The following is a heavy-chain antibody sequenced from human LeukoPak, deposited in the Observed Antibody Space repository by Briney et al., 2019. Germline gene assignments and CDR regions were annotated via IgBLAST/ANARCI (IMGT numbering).Heavy chain of an antibody. CDR2: IYYSGST. V-gene: IGHV4-61*05. D-gene: IGHD3-22*01. Sequence: NSSETLSLTCTVSGGSISSSSYYWGWIRQPPGKGLEWIGYIYYSGSTNYNPSLKSRVTISVDTSKNQFSLKLSSVTAADTAVYYCARSYDSSGYPFYYYYYYYMDVWGKGTTVTVSS. J-gene: IGHJ6*03. CDR3: ARSYDSSGYPFYYYYYYYMDV. CDR1: GGSISSSSYY.